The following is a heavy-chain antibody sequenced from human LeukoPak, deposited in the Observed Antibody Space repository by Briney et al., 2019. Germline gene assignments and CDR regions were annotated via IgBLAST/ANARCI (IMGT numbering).Heavy chain of an antibody. V-gene: IGHV3-7*03. Sequence: GGPLRLSCAACGFTFSSYWMSWVRQAPGRGLEWVDNIKEDGSEKYHVDSVKGRFTISRDNAKNSLYLQINNLRDEATAVYYCARDRGQVGLFDYWGQGTLVTVSS. CDR1: GFTFSSYW. CDR3: ARDRGQVGLFDY. CDR2: IKEDGSEK. J-gene: IGHJ4*02. D-gene: IGHD1-26*01.